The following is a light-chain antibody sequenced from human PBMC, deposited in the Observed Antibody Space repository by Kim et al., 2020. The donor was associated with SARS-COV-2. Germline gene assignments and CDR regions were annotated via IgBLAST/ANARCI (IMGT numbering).Light chain of an antibody. CDR2: LKSDGGH. CDR3: QTWTTALWV. J-gene: IGLJ2*01. V-gene: IGLV4-69*01. Sequence: QLVLTQSPSASASLGASVNLTCTLSSGHSSYAIAWHQQQPKQGPRFLMKLKSDGGHTKGDGIPDRFSASGSGTERYLTISSLQSEDEADYYCQTWTTALWVFGGGTQLTVL. CDR1: SGHSSYA.